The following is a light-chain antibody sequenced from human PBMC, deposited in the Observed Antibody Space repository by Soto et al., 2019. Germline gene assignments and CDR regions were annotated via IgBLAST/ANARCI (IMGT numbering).Light chain of an antibody. CDR1: QSALFSASNKNY. Sequence: DVVLTQSPDSLAMSLGETATITCRTSQSALFSASNKNYIAWYQRRPGQPLRLLFYWASTRASGVPERFSGSGSGTDFTLTISSLQPHDAAIYYCQQYFSIPMFTFAQGTKLQIK. CDR2: WAS. CDR3: QQYFSIPMFT. J-gene: IGKJ2*01. V-gene: IGKV4-1*01.